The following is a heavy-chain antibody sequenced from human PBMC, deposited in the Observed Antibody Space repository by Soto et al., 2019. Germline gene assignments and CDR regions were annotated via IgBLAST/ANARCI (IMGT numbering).Heavy chain of an antibody. Sequence: QVQLVESGGGVVQPGRSLRLSCAASGFTFSSYAMHWVRQAPGKGLEWVAVISYDGSNKYYADSVKGRFTISRDNSKNTLYLQMNSLRAEDTAVYYCARDSGYSSSSRWFDPWGQGTLVTVSS. CDR1: GFTFSSYA. CDR2: ISYDGSNK. D-gene: IGHD6-6*01. CDR3: ARDSGYSSSSRWFDP. J-gene: IGHJ5*02. V-gene: IGHV3-30-3*01.